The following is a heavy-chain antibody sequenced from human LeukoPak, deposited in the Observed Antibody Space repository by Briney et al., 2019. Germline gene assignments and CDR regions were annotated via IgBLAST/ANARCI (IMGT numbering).Heavy chain of an antibody. CDR2: IIPIFGTA. D-gene: IGHD5-24*01. V-gene: IGHV1-69*06. CDR1: GGTFSSYA. J-gene: IGHJ4*02. CDR3: ASGDGPVFDY. Sequence: ASVKVSCKASGGTFSSYAISWVRQAPGQGLEWMGGIIPIFGTANYAQKFQGRVTITADKSTSTAYMELSRLRSDDTAVYYCASGDGPVFDYWGQGTLVTVSS.